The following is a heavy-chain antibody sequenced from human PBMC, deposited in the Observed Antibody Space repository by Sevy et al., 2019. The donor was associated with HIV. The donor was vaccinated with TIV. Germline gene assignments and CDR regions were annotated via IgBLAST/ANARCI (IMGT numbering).Heavy chain of an antibody. CDR3: IRGRLLGYTAMVPDY. D-gene: IGHD5-18*01. CDR2: MRSKAFTGTT. CDR1: GFTLGDYA. V-gene: IGHV3-49*04. J-gene: IGHJ4*02. Sequence: GGSLRLSCTTAGFTLGDYAMSWVHQAPGKGLEWIALMRSKAFTGTTEYAASVKGRFTISTDDSKASAHLQMNSLRTDDTGVYYCIRGRLLGYTAMVPDYWGQGTLVTVSS.